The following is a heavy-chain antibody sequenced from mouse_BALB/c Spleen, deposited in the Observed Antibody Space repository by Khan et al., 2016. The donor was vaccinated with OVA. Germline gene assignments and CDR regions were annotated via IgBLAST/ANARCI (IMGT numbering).Heavy chain of an antibody. D-gene: IGHD2-4*01. CDR2: IWSAGST. J-gene: IGHJ3*01. CDR1: GFSFSNYS. Sequence: QVQLKESGPGLVQPSQSLSITCTVSGFSFSNYSSHWVRQSPGKGLEWLGIIWSAGSTDYTAAFISRLTISKDNSRSQVFFKMNSLQTNDTARYYCARSGYEYGRGALFAYWGQGTLVTVSA. CDR3: ARSGYEYGRGALFAY. V-gene: IGHV2-2*02.